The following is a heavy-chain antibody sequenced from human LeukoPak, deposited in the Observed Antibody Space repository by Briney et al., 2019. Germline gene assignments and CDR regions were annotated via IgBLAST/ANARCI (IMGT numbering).Heavy chain of an antibody. V-gene: IGHV4-34*01. D-gene: IGHD3-22*01. CDR1: GGSFSGYY. J-gene: IGHJ4*02. CDR2: INHSGST. CDR3: ARAPAYYYDSSGYYGNDY. Sequence: SETLSLTCAVYGGSFSGYYWSWIRQPPGKGLEWIGEINHSGSTNYNPSLKSRVTISVDTSKNQFSLKLSSVTAADAAVYYCARAPAYYYDSSGYYGNDYWGQGTLVTVSS.